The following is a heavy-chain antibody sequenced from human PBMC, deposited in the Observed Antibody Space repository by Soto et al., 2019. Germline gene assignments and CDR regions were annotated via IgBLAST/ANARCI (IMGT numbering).Heavy chain of an antibody. J-gene: IGHJ4*02. Sequence: EVQLLESGGGLVQPGGSLRLSCAASGFTFSSYAMNWVRQAPGKGLEWVPGISGSGSSTYYSDSVRGRFTISSDNSKNTLYLQMNSLRAEDTAVYYCAKGDRNQPAVFDYWGQGTLVTVSS. D-gene: IGHD2-2*01. CDR2: ISGSGSST. CDR1: GFTFSSYA. CDR3: AKGDRNQPAVFDY. V-gene: IGHV3-23*01.